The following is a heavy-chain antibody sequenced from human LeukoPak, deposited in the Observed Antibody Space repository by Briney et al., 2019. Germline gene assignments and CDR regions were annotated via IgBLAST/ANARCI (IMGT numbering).Heavy chain of an antibody. J-gene: IGHJ6*02. CDR2: IYYSGST. D-gene: IGHD4-4*01. V-gene: IGHV4-31*03. CDR1: GGSISSGGYS. Sequence: SQTLSLTCTVSGGSISSGGYSWSWIRQHPGKGLEWIGYIYYSGSTYYNPSLKSRVTISVDTSKNQFSLKLSSVTAADTVVYYCARERTTVTNYYYYGMDVWGQGTTVTVSS. CDR3: ARERTTVTNYYYYGMDV.